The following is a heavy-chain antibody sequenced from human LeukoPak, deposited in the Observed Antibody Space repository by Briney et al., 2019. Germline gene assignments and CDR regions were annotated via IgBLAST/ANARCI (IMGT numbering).Heavy chain of an antibody. CDR3: VRDRELTY. CDR2: VYSSGNT. Sequence: SETLSLTCTVSDGSISIYYWSWIRQPPGKGPEWIGYVYSSGNTNYSPSLKGRAIISADTSKNQFSLKLTSVTAADTAVYYCVRDRELTYWGQGILVTVPS. V-gene: IGHV4-4*08. D-gene: IGHD3-10*01. J-gene: IGHJ4*02. CDR1: DGSISIYY.